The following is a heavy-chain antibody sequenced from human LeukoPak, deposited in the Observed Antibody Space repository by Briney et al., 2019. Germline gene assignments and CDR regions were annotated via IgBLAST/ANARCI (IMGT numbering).Heavy chain of an antibody. CDR2: ISGSGGST. CDR3: AKDIAARPGYNWFDP. Sequence: GGSLRLSCAASGFTFSSYSMNWVRQAPGKGLEWVSAISGSGGSTYYAASVKGRFTISRDNSKNTLYLQMSSLRAEDTAVYYCAKDIAARPGYNWFDPWGQGTLVTVSS. D-gene: IGHD6-6*01. CDR1: GFTFSSYS. V-gene: IGHV3-23*01. J-gene: IGHJ5*02.